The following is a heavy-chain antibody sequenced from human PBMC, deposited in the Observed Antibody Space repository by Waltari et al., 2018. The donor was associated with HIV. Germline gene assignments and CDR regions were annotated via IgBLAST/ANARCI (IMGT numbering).Heavy chain of an antibody. CDR1: GGSVSSSSYN. Sequence: QLQLQESGPGLVKPSETLSLTCTVSGGSVSSSSYNWSWIRQPPGKGLEWIGTIHYTGTTYYNPTRNMRVTISVDTSKNQFSLMLTIMTAADTAVYSCARRWMGRAYDRSYCMDVWGQATTVTVS. V-gene: IGHV4-39*01. D-gene: IGHD5-12*01. CDR3: ARRWMGRAYDRSYCMDV. J-gene: IGHJ6*02. CDR2: IHYTGTT.